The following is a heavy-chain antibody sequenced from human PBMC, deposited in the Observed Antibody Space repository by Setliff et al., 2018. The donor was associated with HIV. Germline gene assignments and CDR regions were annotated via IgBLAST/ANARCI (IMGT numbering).Heavy chain of an antibody. J-gene: IGHJ3*02. CDR1: GGTFNSYA. D-gene: IGHD3-3*01. V-gene: IGHV1-69*10. Sequence: SVKVSCKSSGGTFNSYAISWVRQAPGQGPEWMGGIIPIHGITNNAQKFQGRVTITADKSTSTVYMELSSLRSEDTAVYYCARGPVLQSLDWFGLGEGFDIWGQGTMVTVSS. CDR2: IIPIHGIT. CDR3: ARGPVLQSLDWFGLGEGFDI.